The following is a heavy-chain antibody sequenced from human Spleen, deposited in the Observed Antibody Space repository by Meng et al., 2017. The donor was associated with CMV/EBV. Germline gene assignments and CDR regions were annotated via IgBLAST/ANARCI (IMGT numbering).Heavy chain of an antibody. D-gene: IGHD2/OR15-2a*01. V-gene: IGHV4-61*01. CDR3: ARGGGYYDF. CDR1: GGSVSSDSYH. J-gene: IGHJ4*02. Sequence: SETLSLTCIVSGGSVSSDSYHWNWIRQSPGKGLEWIGQTVYGGSTNYNPSLKSRLTISIDTSKNQFYLRLSSVTAADTAVYYCARGGGYYDFWGQGTLVTVSS. CDR2: TVYGGST.